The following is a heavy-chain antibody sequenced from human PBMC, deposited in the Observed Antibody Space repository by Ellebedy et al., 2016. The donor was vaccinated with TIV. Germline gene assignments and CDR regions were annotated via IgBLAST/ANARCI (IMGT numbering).Heavy chain of an antibody. CDR3: ARAPGHGFAIYDY. CDR1: GGSISGYY. V-gene: IGHV4-59*01. J-gene: IGHJ4*02. CDR2: FYNIGSS. D-gene: IGHD3-3*01. Sequence: MPSETLSLTCTVSGGSISGYYWSWIRQPPGKGLELIGFFYNIGSSNYNPSLKSRVTMSVDTSKNQFSLRLSSVTAADTAVYFCARAPGHGFAIYDYWGQGTLVTVSS.